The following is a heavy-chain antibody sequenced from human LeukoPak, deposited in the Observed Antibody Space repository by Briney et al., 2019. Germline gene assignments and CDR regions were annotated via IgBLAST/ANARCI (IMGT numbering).Heavy chain of an antibody. D-gene: IGHD3-16*01. Sequence: SETLSLTCTVSGGSISRYYWSWIRQPPGKGLEWIGYIYYSGSTNYNPSLKSRVTISVDTSKNQFSLKLSSVTAADTAVYYCASYGGASVAGTPYHLDYGGQGTLV. CDR2: IYYSGST. CDR1: GGSISRYY. CDR3: ASYGGASVAGTPYHLDY. J-gene: IGHJ4*02. V-gene: IGHV4-59*01.